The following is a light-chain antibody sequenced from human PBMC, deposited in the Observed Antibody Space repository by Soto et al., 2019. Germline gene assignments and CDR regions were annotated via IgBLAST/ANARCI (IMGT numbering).Light chain of an antibody. V-gene: IGKV1-39*01. Sequence: DIQMTQSPSSLSASVGDRVTITCRATQSIYTYLSWYQQKPGKAPKLLISAASSLESGVPSRFSGSGSGTDFSLTISSLQPEDFATYYCQQTYSTPLTFGGGNKVEIK. CDR2: AAS. CDR3: QQTYSTPLT. CDR1: QSIYTY. J-gene: IGKJ4*01.